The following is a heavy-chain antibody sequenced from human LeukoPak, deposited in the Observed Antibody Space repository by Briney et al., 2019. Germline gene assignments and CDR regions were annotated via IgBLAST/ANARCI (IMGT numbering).Heavy chain of an antibody. Sequence: ASVKVSCKASGYTFTNYYIHWVRQAPGQGLEWMGLINPGGDNTDYAQSFQGRVTMTRDTSTSTVYMELSRLRSDDTAVYYCARDREFDYWGQGTLVTVSS. V-gene: IGHV1-46*01. D-gene: IGHD1-26*01. CDR3: ARDREFDY. J-gene: IGHJ4*02. CDR1: GYTFTNYY. CDR2: INPGGDNT.